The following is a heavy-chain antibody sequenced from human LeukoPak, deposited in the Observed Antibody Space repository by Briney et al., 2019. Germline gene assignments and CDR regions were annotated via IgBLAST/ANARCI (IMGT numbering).Heavy chain of an antibody. CDR3: ARAPTLYYYNMDV. CDR1: GGSISSGGYY. V-gene: IGHV4-61*08. Sequence: PSETLSLTCTVSGGSISSGGYYWSWIRQPPGKGLEWIGYIYHSGSTNYNPSLKSRVTISVDTSKNQFSLKLSSVTAADTAVYYCARAPTLYYYNMDVWGKGTTVTVSS. J-gene: IGHJ6*03. CDR2: IYHSGST.